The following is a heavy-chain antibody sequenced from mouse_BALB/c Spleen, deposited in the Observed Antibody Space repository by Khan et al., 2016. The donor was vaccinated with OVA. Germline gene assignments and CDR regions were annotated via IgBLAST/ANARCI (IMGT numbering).Heavy chain of an antibody. V-gene: IGHV1-26*01. CDR3: AREYDFCAS. CDR2: VNPNTDNI. Sequence: VQLKQSGPDLVKPGASVKISCKASGYSFTLYYMSWVKQSHGKSLEWIGRVNPNTDNINYNQEFKGKAILTVDKSSNTAYMELRSLTSEDSAVYFCAREYDFCASWGQGTLVTVSA. D-gene: IGHD2-14*01. CDR1: GYSFTLYY. J-gene: IGHJ3*01.